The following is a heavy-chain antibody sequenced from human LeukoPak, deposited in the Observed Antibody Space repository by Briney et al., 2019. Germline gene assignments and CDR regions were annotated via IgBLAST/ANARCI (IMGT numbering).Heavy chain of an antibody. CDR3: AAKTHVAYYDILTGFFDY. J-gene: IGHJ4*02. Sequence: SETLSLTCAVSGGSISSGGYSWSWIRQPPGKGLEWIGYIYHSGSTYYNPSPKSRVTISVDRSKNQFSLKLSSVTAADTAVYYCAAKTHVAYYDILTGFFDYWGQGTLVTVSS. D-gene: IGHD3-9*01. V-gene: IGHV4-30-2*01. CDR2: IYHSGST. CDR1: GGSISSGGYS.